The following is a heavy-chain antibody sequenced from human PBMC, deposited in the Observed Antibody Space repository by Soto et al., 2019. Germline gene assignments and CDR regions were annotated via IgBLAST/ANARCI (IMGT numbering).Heavy chain of an antibody. CDR2: TYYRSRWYN. CDR1: GDSVSSNSAA. J-gene: IGHJ4*02. CDR3: ARDGDPPGQDIVATACDY. Sequence: SQTLSLTCVISGDSVSSNSAAWNWIRQSPSRGLEWLGRTYYRSRWYNDYAVSVRSRITVNADTSKNQFSLHLNSVTPEDTAVYYCARDGDPPGQDIVATACDYCGQATLVTVSS. V-gene: IGHV6-1*01. D-gene: IGHD5-12*01.